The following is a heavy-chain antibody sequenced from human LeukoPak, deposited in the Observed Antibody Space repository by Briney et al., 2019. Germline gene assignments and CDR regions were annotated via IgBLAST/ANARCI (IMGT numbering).Heavy chain of an antibody. CDR2: ISSSSSYI. CDR1: GFTFSSYS. Sequence: GGSLRLSCAASGFTFSSYSMNWVRQAPGKGLEWVSSISSSSSYIYYADSVKGRFTISRDNAKNSLYLQMNSLRAEDTAVYYCAKAGFNWNDAWVDYWGQGTLVTVSS. D-gene: IGHD1-20*01. J-gene: IGHJ4*02. CDR3: AKAGFNWNDAWVDY. V-gene: IGHV3-21*04.